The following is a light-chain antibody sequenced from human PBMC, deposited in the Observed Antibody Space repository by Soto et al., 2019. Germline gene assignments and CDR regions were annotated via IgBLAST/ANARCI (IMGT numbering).Light chain of an antibody. V-gene: IGKV3-11*01. CDR2: DTS. Sequence: VLTQSPATLSLSAGERATLSCRASQNIGSYLAWYQHKPGQPPRLLIFDTSNRATGIPDRFSASGSGTDFTLTISSLQREDFATYYCQQAYGAPPTFGQGTKVEIK. J-gene: IGKJ1*01. CDR3: QQAYGAPPT. CDR1: QNIGSY.